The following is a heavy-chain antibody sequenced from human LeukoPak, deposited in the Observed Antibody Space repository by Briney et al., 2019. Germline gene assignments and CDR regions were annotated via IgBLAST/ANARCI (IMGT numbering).Heavy chain of an antibody. Sequence: ASVKVSCKASGYTFTGYYMHWVRQAPGQGLEWMGWINPNSGGTNYAQKFQGRVTMTRDTSISTAYMELSSLRSEDTAVYYCARESLGQWELGPQGIWGQGTMVTVSS. CDR1: GYTFTGYY. J-gene: IGHJ3*02. CDR3: ARESLGQWELGPQGI. D-gene: IGHD1-26*01. CDR2: INPNSGGT. V-gene: IGHV1-2*02.